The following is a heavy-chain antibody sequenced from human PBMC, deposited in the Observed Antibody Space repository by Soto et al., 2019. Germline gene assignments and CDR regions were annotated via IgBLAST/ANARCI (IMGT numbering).Heavy chain of an antibody. V-gene: IGHV3-23*01. Sequence: EVQLLESGGGLVQPGGSLGLPWEASGFTFSSYARSGVRQARGRGLGGVSGIGGSGAGTNNADSVKGRFTISRDNSKNTLYLQMSSLRAEDTAVYYCVRGGGIAVAGTHLDYWGHGTLVTVSS. J-gene: IGHJ4*01. D-gene: IGHD6-19*01. CDR2: IGGSGAGT. CDR1: GFTFSSYA. CDR3: VRGGGIAVAGTHLDY.